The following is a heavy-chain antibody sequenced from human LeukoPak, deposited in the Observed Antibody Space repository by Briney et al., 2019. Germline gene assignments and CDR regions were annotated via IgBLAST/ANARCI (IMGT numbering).Heavy chain of an antibody. D-gene: IGHD3/OR15-3a*01. Sequence: SETLSLTCAVYGGSFSGYYWSWIRQPPGKGLEWIGEINHSGSTNYNPSLKSRVTISVDTSKNQFSLKLSSVTAADTAVYYCARPGGLVEYFQHWGQGTLVTVSS. V-gene: IGHV4-34*01. CDR3: ARPGGLVEYFQH. J-gene: IGHJ1*01. CDR1: GGSFSGYY. CDR2: INHSGST.